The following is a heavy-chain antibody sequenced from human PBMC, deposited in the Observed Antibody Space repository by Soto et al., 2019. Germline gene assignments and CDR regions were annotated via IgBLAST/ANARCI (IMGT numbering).Heavy chain of an antibody. J-gene: IGHJ4*02. D-gene: IGHD5-12*01. Sequence: GGSLRLSCAAPGFTFSSYAMTWVRQAPGKGLEWVSAISYSGVSTYYADSVKGRFTISRDSSENTLSLQMNSLRVDDTAVYYCARIRGYSDYDLDYWGQRTLVTVSS. CDR1: GFTFSSYA. CDR3: ARIRGYSDYDLDY. CDR2: ISYSGVST. V-gene: IGHV3-23*01.